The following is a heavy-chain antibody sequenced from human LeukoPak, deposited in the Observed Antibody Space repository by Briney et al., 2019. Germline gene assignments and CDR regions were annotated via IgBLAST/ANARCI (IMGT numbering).Heavy chain of an antibody. Sequence: GGSLRLSCAASGFTFSDYYMSWIRQAPGKGLEWVSYISSSSSTIYYADSVKGRFTISRDNAKNSLYLQMNSLRAEDTAVYYCARALDYDFWSGYSAHFDYWGQGTLVTVSS. CDR3: ARALDYDFWSGYSAHFDY. J-gene: IGHJ4*02. CDR1: GFTFSDYY. V-gene: IGHV3-11*01. D-gene: IGHD3-3*01. CDR2: ISSSSSTI.